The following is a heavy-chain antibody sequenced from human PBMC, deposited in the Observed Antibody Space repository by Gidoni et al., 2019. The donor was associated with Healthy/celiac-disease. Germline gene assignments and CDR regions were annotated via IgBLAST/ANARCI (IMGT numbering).Heavy chain of an antibody. Sequence: EVQLVESGGGLVQPGGSLSRSCEACGFTVSSNYMSWVRKAPGKGLEWVSVISCGGSTYYADSVKGRFTISRDNSKNTLYLQMNSLRAEDTAVYYCASWGSYPIFDYWGQGTLVTVSS. J-gene: IGHJ4*02. CDR2: ISCGGST. V-gene: IGHV3-66*01. D-gene: IGHD3-16*02. CDR1: GFTVSSNY. CDR3: ASWGSYPIFDY.